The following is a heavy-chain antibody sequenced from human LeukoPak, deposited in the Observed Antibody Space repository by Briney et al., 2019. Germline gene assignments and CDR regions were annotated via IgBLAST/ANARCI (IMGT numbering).Heavy chain of an antibody. CDR2: IKHDDSEK. Sequence: GGSLRLSCGAPGFTFRTYWMAWVRQAPGKGLEWVANIKHDDSEKYYVDSVKGRFAISRDNDKNSLYLQMNSLSAGDTAVYYCARDTDGILDYWGQGILVTVSS. V-gene: IGHV3-7*01. D-gene: IGHD5-24*01. CDR1: GFTFRTYW. CDR3: ARDTDGILDY. J-gene: IGHJ4*02.